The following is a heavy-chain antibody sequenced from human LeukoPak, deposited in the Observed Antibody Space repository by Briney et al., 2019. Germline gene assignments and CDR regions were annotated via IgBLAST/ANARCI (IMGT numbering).Heavy chain of an antibody. CDR3: ASPMEYYYYYGMDV. Sequence: PGGSLRLSCAASGFTFSSYWMHWVRQAPGKGLVWVSRINSDGSSTSYADSVKGQFTISRDNAKNTLYLQMNSLRAEDTAVYYCASPMEYYYYYGMDVWGQGTTVTVSS. CDR2: INSDGSST. CDR1: GFTFSSYW. V-gene: IGHV3-74*01. J-gene: IGHJ6*02. D-gene: IGHD2-8*01.